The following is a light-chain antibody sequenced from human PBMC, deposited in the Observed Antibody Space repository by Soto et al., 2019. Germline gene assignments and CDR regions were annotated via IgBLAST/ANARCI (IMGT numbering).Light chain of an antibody. CDR2: DAS. J-gene: IGKJ1*01. CDR1: QSISHF. V-gene: IGKV1-5*01. CDR3: LQHNSFPRT. Sequence: DIEMTQSPSTLSASVGDRVTITYRASQSISHFLAWYQQKPGKVPKLLIYDASNLGSGVPSRFSGSGYGTEFTLTISNLQPEDFATYYCLQHNSFPRTFGQGTKVDIK.